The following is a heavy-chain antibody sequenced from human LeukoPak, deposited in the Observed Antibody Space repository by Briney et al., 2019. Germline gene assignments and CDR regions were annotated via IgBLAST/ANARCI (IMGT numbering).Heavy chain of an antibody. CDR3: ARTNQSSETAFDI. J-gene: IGHJ3*02. CDR1: SGSVNNYY. D-gene: IGHD1-14*01. CDR2: ILSSGST. Sequence: SETLSLTCTVSSGSVNNYYWSWIRQTPGKGLEWIGYILSSGSTNYNPSVKSRVIISVDTSKNQFSLKLSSVTAADSAVYYCARTNQSSETAFDIWGQGTMVIVSS. V-gene: IGHV4-59*02.